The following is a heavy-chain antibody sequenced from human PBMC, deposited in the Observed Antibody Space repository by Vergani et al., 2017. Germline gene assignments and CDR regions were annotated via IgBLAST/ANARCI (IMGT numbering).Heavy chain of an antibody. Sequence: QVQLQESGPGLVKPSGTLSLTCAVSGGSISSSNWWSWVRQPPGKGLEWIGEIYHSGSTNYNPSLKSRAPISVDKPKNQFSLKLSSVTAADTAVYYCARDMTTVTTARVWFDPWGQGTLVTVSS. CDR3: ARDMTTVTTARVWFDP. CDR1: GGSISSSNW. CDR2: IYHSGST. D-gene: IGHD4-11*01. J-gene: IGHJ5*02. V-gene: IGHV4-4*02.